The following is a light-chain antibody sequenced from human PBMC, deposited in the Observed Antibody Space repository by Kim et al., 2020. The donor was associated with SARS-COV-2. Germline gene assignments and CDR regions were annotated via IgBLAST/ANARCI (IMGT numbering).Light chain of an antibody. CDR2: KAS. Sequence: SASVGDTVTITSRASQGSSRWLAWYQQKPGKAPKLLIYKASSLESGVPSRFSGSGAGTELTLTISSLQPEDFATYYCQQYNSYSCSFGQGTKLEI. CDR1: QGSSRW. CDR3: QQYNSYSCS. J-gene: IGKJ2*04. V-gene: IGKV1-5*03.